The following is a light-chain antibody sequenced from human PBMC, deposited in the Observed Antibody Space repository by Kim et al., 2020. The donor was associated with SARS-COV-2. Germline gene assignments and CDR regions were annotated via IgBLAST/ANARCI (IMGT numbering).Light chain of an antibody. CDR2: EVS. CDR1: SSDVGGYNY. Sequence: PGQSVPISCTGPSSDVGGYNYVSWYQQHPGKAPKRMIYEVSKRPSGVPDRFSGSKSGNTASLTVSGLQAEDEADYYCSSYAGSNRVFGGGTQLTVL. J-gene: IGLJ3*02. CDR3: SSYAGSNRV. V-gene: IGLV2-8*01.